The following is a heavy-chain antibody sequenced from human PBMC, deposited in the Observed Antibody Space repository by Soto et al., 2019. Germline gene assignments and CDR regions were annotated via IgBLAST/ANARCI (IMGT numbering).Heavy chain of an antibody. CDR3: ARTGWPQSSYYFDY. D-gene: IGHD3-16*01. J-gene: IGHJ4*02. V-gene: IGHV3-7*03. Sequence: GGSLRLSCAASGFRFSLFWMSWVRQTPGKGLEWVANINEDGSEKFFADSVKGRFTISRDNAKNSLSLQMNSLTADDAAVYYCARTGWPQSSYYFDYWGQGTLVTVSS. CDR1: GFRFSLFW. CDR2: INEDGSEK.